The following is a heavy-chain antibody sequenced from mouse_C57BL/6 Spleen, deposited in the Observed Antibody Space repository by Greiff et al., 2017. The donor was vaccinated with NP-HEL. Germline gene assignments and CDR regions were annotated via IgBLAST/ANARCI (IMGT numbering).Heavy chain of an antibody. Sequence: QVQLQQSGPELVKPGASVKISCKASGYAFSSSWMNWVKQRPGKGLEWIGRIYPGDGDTNYNGKFKGKATLTADKSSSTAYMQLSSLTSEDSAVYFCAREDYDNFDYWGQGTTLTVSS. D-gene: IGHD2-4*01. CDR1: GYAFSSSW. V-gene: IGHV1-82*01. CDR2: IYPGDGDT. J-gene: IGHJ2*01. CDR3: AREDYDNFDY.